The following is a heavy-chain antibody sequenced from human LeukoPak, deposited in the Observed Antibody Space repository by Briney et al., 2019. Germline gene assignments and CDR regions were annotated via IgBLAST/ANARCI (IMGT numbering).Heavy chain of an antibody. CDR1: GGSISSYY. D-gene: IGHD6-13*01. V-gene: IGHV4-59*01. Sequence: PSETLSLTCTVSGGSISSYYWSWIRQPPGKGLEWIGYIYYSGSTNYNPSLKSRVTISVDTSKNQFSLKLSSVTAADTAVYYCARDGDSSSWYVGNWFGPWGQGTLVTVSS. CDR3: ARDGDSSSWYVGNWFGP. J-gene: IGHJ5*02. CDR2: IYYSGST.